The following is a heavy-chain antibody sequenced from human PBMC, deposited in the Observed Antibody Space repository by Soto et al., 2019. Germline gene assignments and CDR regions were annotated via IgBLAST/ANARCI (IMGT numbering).Heavy chain of an antibody. J-gene: IGHJ4*02. CDR2: IRSKANRYAT. CDR3: TSQYPDDILRQ. D-gene: IGHD3-9*01. Sequence: GGSLRLSCEASGFTFSGSAMHWVRQASGKGLEWVGRIRSKANRYATAYAASVKGRFSISRDESKNTAYLQMNRLKTEDTDVYSCTSQYPDDILRQWGQGTQVTVSS. V-gene: IGHV3-73*01. CDR1: GFTFSGSA.